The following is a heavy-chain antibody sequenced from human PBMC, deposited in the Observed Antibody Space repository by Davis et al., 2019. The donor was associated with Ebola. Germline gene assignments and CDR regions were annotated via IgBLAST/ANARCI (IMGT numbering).Heavy chain of an antibody. Sequence: SETLSLTCTVSDGSIRSYYWSWIRQPPGKGLEWIGYIYYSGSTNYNPSLKSRVTISLDTSKNQFLLKLNSVTAADTAVYYCARIYPPIRIDYWGQGTLVTVSS. CDR2: IYYSGST. J-gene: IGHJ4*02. V-gene: IGHV4-59*08. CDR1: DGSIRSYY. CDR3: ARIYPPIRIDY. D-gene: IGHD3-16*01.